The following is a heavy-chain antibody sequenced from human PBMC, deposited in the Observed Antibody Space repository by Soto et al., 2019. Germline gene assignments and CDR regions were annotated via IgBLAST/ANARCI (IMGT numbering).Heavy chain of an antibody. J-gene: IGHJ4*02. CDR2: ESYSGRT. CDR3: ARAPFGRDYYFDY. CDR1: GDSISGTGYY. D-gene: IGHD3-10*01. Sequence: PSETLSLTCTVSGDSISGTGYYWTWIRQLPGKGLEWIGYESYSGRTYYSPSYNPSLKSRVTISVDTSKNQFSLKLSSVTAADTAVYYCARAPFGRDYYFDYWGQGTLVTVSS. V-gene: IGHV4-31*03.